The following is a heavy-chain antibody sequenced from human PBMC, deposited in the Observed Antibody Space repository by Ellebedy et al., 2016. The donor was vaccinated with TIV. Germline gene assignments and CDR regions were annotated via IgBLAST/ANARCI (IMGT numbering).Heavy chain of an antibody. CDR1: GFTFGNYA. CDR3: AKSAGESSGYYFGY. Sequence: GESLKISCAASGFTFGNYAMDWVRQAPGKGLEWVATIRGTGDNTYYADSVRGRFTISRDNSKNTLYLQMNSLRAEDTAEYCCAKSAGESSGYYFGYWGQGTLVTVSS. D-gene: IGHD3-22*01. J-gene: IGHJ4*02. CDR2: IRGTGDNT. V-gene: IGHV3-23*01.